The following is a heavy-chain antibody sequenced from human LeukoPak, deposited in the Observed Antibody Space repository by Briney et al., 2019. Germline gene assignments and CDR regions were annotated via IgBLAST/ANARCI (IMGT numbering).Heavy chain of an antibody. CDR3: AKDHYYYDSIGNAFDI. D-gene: IGHD3-22*01. Sequence: GGSLRLSCAASGFTFSSYGMSWVRQAPGKGLEWVSAISGSGGSTYYADSVKGRFTISRDNSKNTLYLQMNSLRAEDTAVYYCAKDHYYYDSIGNAFDIWGQGTMVTVSS. J-gene: IGHJ3*02. V-gene: IGHV3-23*01. CDR2: ISGSGGST. CDR1: GFTFSSYG.